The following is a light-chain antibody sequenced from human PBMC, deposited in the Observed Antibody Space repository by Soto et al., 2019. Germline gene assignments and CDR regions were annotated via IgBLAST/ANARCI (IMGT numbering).Light chain of an antibody. V-gene: IGKV1-5*01. J-gene: IGKJ1*01. CDR3: QQYNGYSRT. CDR2: DVS. Sequence: DIQMTQSPSTLSASVRDRVTITCRASQSISNWLAWYQQKPGKAPKLLIYDVSSLESGVPSRFSGSGSGTEFTLTISSMQPDDFATFYCQQYNGYSRTFGQGTKVDIK. CDR1: QSISNW.